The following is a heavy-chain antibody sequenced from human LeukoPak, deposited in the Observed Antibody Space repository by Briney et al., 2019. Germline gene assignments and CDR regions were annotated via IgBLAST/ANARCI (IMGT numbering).Heavy chain of an antibody. Sequence: PGDSLRLSCEASGLMHSKHWMTWVREAPAKGLEWVTNIRGDGSVKCLLGSVKGRFSISSDNEKNSVSLEMINLRAEDTAVYYCSRDANYFVSSRHYFDAFDIWGRGTMVTVSS. V-gene: IGHV3-7*01. CDR1: GLMHSKHW. CDR3: SRDANYFVSSRHYFDAFDI. D-gene: IGHD3-22*01. J-gene: IGHJ3*02. CDR2: IRGDGSVK.